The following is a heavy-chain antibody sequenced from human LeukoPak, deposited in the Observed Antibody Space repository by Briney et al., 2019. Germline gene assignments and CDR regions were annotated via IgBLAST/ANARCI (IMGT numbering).Heavy chain of an antibody. CDR2: IHPSGAI. V-gene: IGHV4-38-2*02. CDR1: GFSISSGYY. Sequence: PSETLSLTCAVSGFSISSGYYWGWIRQPPGKGLEWIGNIHPSGAIFHNSSLNSRVTMSIDTSKNHFSLKLLSVTAADTPVYYCAREAERRVVNWGHGTLVTASS. CDR3: AREAERRVVN. D-gene: IGHD1-1*01. J-gene: IGHJ4*01.